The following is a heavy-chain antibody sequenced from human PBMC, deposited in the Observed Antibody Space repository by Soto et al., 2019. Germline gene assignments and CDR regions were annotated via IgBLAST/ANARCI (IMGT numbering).Heavy chain of an antibody. J-gene: IGHJ4*02. D-gene: IGHD6-19*01. CDR3: ARDAQYSSRWHPIDY. Sequence: QVQLVQSGAEVKKPGASVKVYCKASGYTFTDYGISWVRQAPGQGLEWLGWIHTYNGNTNYAQTVQGRVTMNTDSSPSTAYMELRSLRSDDTGVYYCARDAQYSSRWHPIDYWGQGTLVTVSS. CDR1: GYTFTDYG. V-gene: IGHV1-18*01. CDR2: IHTYNGNT.